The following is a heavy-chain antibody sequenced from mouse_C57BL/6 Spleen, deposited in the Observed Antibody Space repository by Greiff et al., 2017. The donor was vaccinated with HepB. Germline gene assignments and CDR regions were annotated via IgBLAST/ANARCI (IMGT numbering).Heavy chain of an antibody. D-gene: IGHD2-10*02. CDR1: GYSFTGYF. CDR2: INPYNGDT. V-gene: IGHV1-20*01. J-gene: IGHJ4*01. Sequence: EVKLMESGPELVKPGDSVKISCKASGYSFTGYFMNWVMQSHGKSLEWIGRINPYNGDTFYNQKFKGKATLTVDKSSSTAHMELRSLTSEDSAVYYCARRYGKGENYAMDYWGQGTSVTVSS. CDR3: ARRYGKGENYAMDY.